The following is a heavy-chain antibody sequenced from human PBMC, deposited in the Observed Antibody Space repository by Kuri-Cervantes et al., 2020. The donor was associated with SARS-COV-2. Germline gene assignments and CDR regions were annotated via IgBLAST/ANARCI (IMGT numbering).Heavy chain of an antibody. CDR2: IKSKTDGGTT. V-gene: IGHV3-15*01. CDR3: CGSYTNWFDP. Sequence: ESLKISCAASGFTFSNAWMSWVRQAPGKGLEWVGRIKSKTDGGTTDYAAPVKGRFTISRDDSKNTLYLQMNSLKTEDTAVYYRCGSYTNWFDPWGQGTLVTVSS. J-gene: IGHJ5*02. CDR1: GFTFSNAW. D-gene: IGHD1-26*01.